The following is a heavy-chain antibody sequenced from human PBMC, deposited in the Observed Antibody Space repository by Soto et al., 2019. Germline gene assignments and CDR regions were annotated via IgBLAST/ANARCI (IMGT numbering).Heavy chain of an antibody. J-gene: IGHJ3*01. Sequence: QITLTESGPTLVKPTQTLTLTCTISGCSLSQSGMGVAWVRQPPGTALEWLALIFWDDYMRYCPSLRPRLNITKVTSKTPVVLTKTNMDPVHTATYFCAHSRATATSAYYETFEVCGQGRTVTVSS. CDR1: GCSLSQSGMG. D-gene: IGHD3-16*01. CDR2: IFWDDYM. CDR3: AHSRATATSAYYETFEV. V-gene: IGHV2-5*02.